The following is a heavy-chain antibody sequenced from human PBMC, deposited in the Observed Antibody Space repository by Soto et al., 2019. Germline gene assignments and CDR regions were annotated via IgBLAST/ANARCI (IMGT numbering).Heavy chain of an antibody. Sequence: EVQLVQSGAEVKKTGESLQISCKGSGYIFTTNWIAWVRQMPGKGLEWMGIIYPSDSDTRYSPSFQGQVTISADKSTNTAYLQWSSLKASDTAIYFCARRYGGSSLDYWGQGTLVTVSS. V-gene: IGHV5-51*01. J-gene: IGHJ4*02. D-gene: IGHD1-26*01. CDR1: GYIFTTNW. CDR3: ARRYGGSSLDY. CDR2: IYPSDSDT.